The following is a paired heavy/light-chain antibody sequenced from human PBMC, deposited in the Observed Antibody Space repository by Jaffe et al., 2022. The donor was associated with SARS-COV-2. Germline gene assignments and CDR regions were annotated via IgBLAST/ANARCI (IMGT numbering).Light chain of an antibody. CDR1: SSNIGNNY. J-gene: IGLJ1*01. CDR3: GTWDSSLSAGEV. V-gene: IGLV1-51*01. CDR2: DNN. Sequence: QSVLTQPPSVSAAPGQKVTISCSGSSSNIGNNYVSWYQQLPGTAPKLLIYDNNKRPSGIPDRFSGSKSGTSATLGITGLQTGDEADYYCGTWDSSLSAGEVFGTGTKVTVL.
Heavy chain of an antibody. J-gene: IGHJ6*02. D-gene: IGHD2-2*01. CDR2: IYTSGST. V-gene: IGHV4-61*02. Sequence: QVQLQESGPGLVKPSQTLSLTCTVSGGSISSGSYYWSWIRQPAGKGLEWIGRIYTSGSTNYNPSLKSRVTISVDTSKNQFSLKLSSVTAADTAVYYCARGPDIVVVPAASNYYYYYGMDVWGQGTTVTVSS. CDR3: ARGPDIVVVPAASNYYYYYGMDV. CDR1: GGSISSGSYY.